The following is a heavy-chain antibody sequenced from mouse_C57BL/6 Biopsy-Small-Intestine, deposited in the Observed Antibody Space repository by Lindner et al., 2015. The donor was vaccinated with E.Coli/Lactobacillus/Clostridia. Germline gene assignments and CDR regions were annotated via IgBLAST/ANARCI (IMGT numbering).Heavy chain of an antibody. J-gene: IGHJ2*01. D-gene: IGHD1-1*01. CDR3: VRGYYGSTYGYYFDY. CDR1: GYSVTSGYD. Sequence: VQLQESGPGMVKPSQSLSLTCTVTGYSVTSGYDWHWIRHFPGNKLEWMGYIGYSGSTNFNPSLKSRMSITHDTSKNHFFLKLNSVTTEDTATYYCVRGYYGSTYGYYFDYWGQGTTLTVSS. V-gene: IGHV3-1*01. CDR2: IGYSGST.